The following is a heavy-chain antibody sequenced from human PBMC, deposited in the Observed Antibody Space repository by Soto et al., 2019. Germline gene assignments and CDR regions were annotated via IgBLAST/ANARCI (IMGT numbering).Heavy chain of an antibody. V-gene: IGHV3-23*01. D-gene: IGHD3-10*01. CDR3: AKTSDGPGSYYSFDY. Sequence: GGSLRLSCAASGFTFSSYAMSWVRQAPGKGLEWVSAISGSGGSTYYADSVKGRFTISRDNSKNTLYLQMNSLRAEDTAVYYCAKTSDGPGSYYSFDYWGQGTLVTVSS. J-gene: IGHJ4*02. CDR2: ISGSGGST. CDR1: GFTFSSYA.